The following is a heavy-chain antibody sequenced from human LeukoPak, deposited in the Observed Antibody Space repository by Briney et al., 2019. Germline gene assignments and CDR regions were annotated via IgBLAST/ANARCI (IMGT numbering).Heavy chain of an antibody. CDR3: ASHYCSSTSCPRLDAFDI. Sequence: SETLSRTCTVSGGSISSYYWSWIRQPPGKGLEWIGYIYYSGSTNYNPSLKSRVTISVDTSKNQFSLKLSSVTAADTAVYYCASHYCSSTSCPRLDAFDIWGQGTMVTVSS. CDR1: GGSISSYY. CDR2: IYYSGST. D-gene: IGHD2-2*01. V-gene: IGHV4-59*01. J-gene: IGHJ3*02.